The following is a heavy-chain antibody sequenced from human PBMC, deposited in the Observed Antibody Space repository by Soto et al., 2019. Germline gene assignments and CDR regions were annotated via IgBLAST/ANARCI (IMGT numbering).Heavy chain of an antibody. CDR2: ISYDGSNK. CDR1: GFTFSSYG. D-gene: IGHD3-10*01. V-gene: IGHV3-30*18. CDR3: AKDLGGSGSYYNVGASY. J-gene: IGHJ4*02. Sequence: GGSLRLSCAASGFTFSSYGMHWVRQAPGKGLEWVAVISYDGSNKYYADSVKGRFTISRDNSKNTLYLQMNSLRAEDTAVYYCAKDLGGSGSYYNVGASYWGQGTVVTVSS.